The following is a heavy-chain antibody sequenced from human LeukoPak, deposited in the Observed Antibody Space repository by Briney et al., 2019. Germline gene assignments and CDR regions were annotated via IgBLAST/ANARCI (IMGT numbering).Heavy chain of an antibody. Sequence: PGGSLRLSCAASGFNFANHAMSWVRQAPGKGLEWVANIKQDGSEKYYVDSVKGRFTVSRDNAKNSLYLQMNSLRAEDTAVYYCARGSGPTYDSLKYYYYYYGMDVWGQGTTVTVSS. J-gene: IGHJ6*02. CDR2: IKQDGSEK. CDR1: GFNFANHA. D-gene: IGHD3-3*01. CDR3: ARGSGPTYDSLKYYYYYYGMDV. V-gene: IGHV3-7*03.